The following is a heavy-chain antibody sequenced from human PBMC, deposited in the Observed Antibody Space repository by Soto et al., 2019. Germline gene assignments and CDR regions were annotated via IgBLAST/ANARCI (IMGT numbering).Heavy chain of an antibody. CDR1: GYTFTSYG. V-gene: IGHV1-18*01. CDR3: ARALGRAVESTFDY. Sequence: GASVKVSCKASGYTFTSYGISWVRQAPGQGLEWMGWISAYNGNTNYAQKLQGRVTMTTDTSTSTAYMELRSLRSDDTAVYYCARALGRAVESTFDYWAREPWSPSPQ. CDR2: ISAYNGNT. J-gene: IGHJ4*02. D-gene: IGHD3-3*01.